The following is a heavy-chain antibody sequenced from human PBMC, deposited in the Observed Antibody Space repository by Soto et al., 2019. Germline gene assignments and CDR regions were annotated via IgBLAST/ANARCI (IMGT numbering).Heavy chain of an antibody. D-gene: IGHD3-3*01. CDR2: ISGAGGST. J-gene: IGHJ1*01. CDR1: GFTLSSFA. Sequence: EVQLLESGGGLVQPGGSLRLSCAASGFTLSSFAMSWVRQAPGKGLEWVSAISGAGGSTYYADSVKGRFTISRDNSKNTLYVQMDSLRVDDTAVYYCAKDTYDFWTGYQTAEYFQHWGQGTLVTVSS. CDR3: AKDTYDFWTGYQTAEYFQH. V-gene: IGHV3-23*01.